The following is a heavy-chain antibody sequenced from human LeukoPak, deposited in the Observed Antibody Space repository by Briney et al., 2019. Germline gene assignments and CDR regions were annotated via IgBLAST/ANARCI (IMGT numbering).Heavy chain of an antibody. CDR1: GGSISSYY. V-gene: IGHV4-59*08. J-gene: IGHJ6*02. CDR2: IYYSGSI. CDR3: ARRLRAFGYYYYAMDV. D-gene: IGHD2/OR15-2a*01. Sequence: SETLSLTCTVSGGSISSYYWSWIRQPPGKGLEWIGYIYYSGSINYSPSLKNRVTISADTSKKQFSLKLSSVTAADTAVYYCARRLRAFGYYYYAMDVWGQGTTVTVSS.